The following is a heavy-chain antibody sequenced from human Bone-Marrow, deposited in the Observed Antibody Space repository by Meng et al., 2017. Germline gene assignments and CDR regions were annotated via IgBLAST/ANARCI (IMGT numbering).Heavy chain of an antibody. J-gene: IGHJ5*02. Sequence: SVKVSCKASGGTFSSYAISWVRQAPGQGLEWMGGIIPIFGTANYAQKFQGRVTITADESTSTAYMELGSLRSEDTAVYYCARVPSLYWSGYYTGNWFDPWGQGTLVTVSS. CDR3: ARVPSLYWSGYYTGNWFDP. V-gene: IGHV1-69*13. D-gene: IGHD3-3*01. CDR1: GGTFSSYA. CDR2: IIPIFGTA.